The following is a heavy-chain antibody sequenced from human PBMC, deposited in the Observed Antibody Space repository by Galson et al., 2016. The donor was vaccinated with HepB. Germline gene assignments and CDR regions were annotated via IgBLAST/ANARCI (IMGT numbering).Heavy chain of an antibody. CDR1: GFTFSSYA. J-gene: IGHJ4*02. Sequence: SLRLSCAASGFTFSSYAMHWVRRAPGKGLEWVAVIRHDGSNKYYADSVKGRFTISRDSSTLYLQMNNLRAEDTAVYYCARDRLASGNHLDYWGQGTLVTVSS. CDR3: ARDRLASGNHLDY. CDR2: IRHDGSNK. D-gene: IGHD4-23*01. V-gene: IGHV3-33*08.